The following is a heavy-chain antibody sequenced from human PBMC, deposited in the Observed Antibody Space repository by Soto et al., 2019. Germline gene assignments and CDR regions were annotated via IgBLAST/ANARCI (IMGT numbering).Heavy chain of an antibody. CDR2: TINKGSIYTT. Sequence: EVQLVESGGGLVQPGVSLRLSCAASGFTFRDHYMDWVRQAPGKGLEWVGRTINKGSIYTTEYAASVKGRFTISRDDTKNSLYLQMNSLKTEDTAVYYCARGLRVAGTYYFDYWGQGALVTVSS. J-gene: IGHJ4*02. CDR1: GFTFRDHY. CDR3: ARGLRVAGTYYFDY. D-gene: IGHD6-19*01. V-gene: IGHV3-72*01.